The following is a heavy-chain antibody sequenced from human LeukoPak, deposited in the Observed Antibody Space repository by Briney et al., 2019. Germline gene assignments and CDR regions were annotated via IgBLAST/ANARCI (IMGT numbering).Heavy chain of an antibody. D-gene: IGHD3-10*01. CDR2: INHSGST. J-gene: IGHJ6*04. CDR1: GGSFSGYY. CDR3: ARHIRPTAARFITMVRGVRALDV. Sequence: PSEALSLTCAVYGGSFSGYYWSWIRQPPGKGLKWIGEINHSGSTNYNPSLKSRVTISVDTSKNQFSLKLSSVTAADTAVYYCARHIRPTAARFITMVRGVRALDVWGKGTTVTISS. V-gene: IGHV4-34*01.